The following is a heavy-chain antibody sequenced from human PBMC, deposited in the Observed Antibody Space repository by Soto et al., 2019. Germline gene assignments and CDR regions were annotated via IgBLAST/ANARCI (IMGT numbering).Heavy chain of an antibody. CDR2: INAGNGNT. J-gene: IGHJ5*02. CDR1: GYTFTSYA. V-gene: IGHV1-3*01. CDR3: ARCPLLEGAWFDP. Sequence: VASVKVSCKASGYTFTSYAMHWVRQAPGQRLEWMGWINAGNGNTKYSQKFQGRVTITADESTSTAYMELSSLRSEDTAVYYCARCPLLEGAWFDPWGQGTLVTVSS.